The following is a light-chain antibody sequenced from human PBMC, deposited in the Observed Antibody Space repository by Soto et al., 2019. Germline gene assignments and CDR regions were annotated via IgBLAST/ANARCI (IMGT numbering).Light chain of an antibody. J-gene: IGLJ1*01. V-gene: IGLV2-8*01. CDR2: EVS. Sequence: QSVQTHPPSASWSPGHSVTISCTGTSSDVGGYNYVSWYQQHPGKAPKLMIYEVSKRPSGVPDRFSGSKSGNTASLTVSGLQAEDQADYYCSSYAGSTNFVFGTGTKVTVL. CDR3: SSYAGSTNFV. CDR1: SSDVGGYNY.